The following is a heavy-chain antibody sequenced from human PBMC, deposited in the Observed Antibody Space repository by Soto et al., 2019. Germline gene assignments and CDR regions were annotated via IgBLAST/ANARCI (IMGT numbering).Heavy chain of an antibody. J-gene: IGHJ5*02. CDR3: ARERPDGSRLDP. D-gene: IGHD6-13*01. CDR1: GGSISSGDYY. V-gene: IGHV4-30-4*01. CDR2: IYYSGST. Sequence: QVQLQESGPGLVKPSQTLSLTCTVSGGSISSGDYYWSWIRQPPGKGLEWIGYIYYSGSTYYNPSLTSPVTISVDTSKNQFSPKLSSVTAADTAVYYCARERPDGSRLDPWGQGTLVTVSS.